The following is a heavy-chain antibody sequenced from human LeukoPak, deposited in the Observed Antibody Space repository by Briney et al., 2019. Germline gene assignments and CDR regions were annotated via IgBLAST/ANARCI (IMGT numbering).Heavy chain of an antibody. CDR2: INTNTGNP. CDR3: ARDLSNYDFWSGYYTGPFDY. V-gene: IGHV7-4-1*02. D-gene: IGHD3-3*01. Sequence: GASVKVSCKASRYTFTSYAMNWLRQAPGQGLEWMGWINTNTGNPTYAQGFTGRFVFSLDTSVSTAYLQISSLKAEDTAVYYCARDLSNYDFWSGYYTGPFDYWGQGTLVTVSS. CDR1: RYTFTSYA. J-gene: IGHJ4*02.